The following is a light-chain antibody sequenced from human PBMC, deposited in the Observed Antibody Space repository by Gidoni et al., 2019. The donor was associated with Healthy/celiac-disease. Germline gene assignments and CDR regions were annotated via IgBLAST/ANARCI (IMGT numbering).Light chain of an antibody. J-gene: IGKJ2*04. Sequence: DIQMTQSPSSLSASVGDRVTITCRASQSSSSYLNWYQQKPGKAPKLLTYAASSLQSGVPPRFSGSGSGTDFTLTISSLKPEDFATYYCQQSYSTPCSFGQGTKLEIK. CDR2: AAS. CDR1: QSSSSY. V-gene: IGKV1-39*01. CDR3: QQSYSTPCS.